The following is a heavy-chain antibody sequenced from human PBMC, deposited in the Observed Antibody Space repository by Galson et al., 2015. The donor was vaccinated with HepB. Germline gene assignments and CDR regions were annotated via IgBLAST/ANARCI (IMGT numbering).Heavy chain of an antibody. Sequence: SVKVSCKASGYIFTSYGITWVRQAPGQGLEWMGWISGYNGNTKFAQKVQGRVTMTTDTSTTTAYMELRSLRSDDTAVYYCARVGGQPYCSYYMDVWGKGTTVTVSS. V-gene: IGHV1-18*01. CDR3: ARVGGQPYCSYYMDV. CDR2: ISGYNGNT. J-gene: IGHJ6*03. D-gene: IGHD2-15*01. CDR1: GYIFTSYG.